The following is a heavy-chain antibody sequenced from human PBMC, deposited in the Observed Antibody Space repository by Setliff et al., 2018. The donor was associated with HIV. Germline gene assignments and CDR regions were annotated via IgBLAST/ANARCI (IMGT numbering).Heavy chain of an antibody. D-gene: IGHD3-10*01. V-gene: IGHV3-33*01. CDR1: GFSFSNYG. CDR3: ARGVLWLGEFAYYYYYIDV. J-gene: IGHJ6*03. Sequence: GGSLRLSCAASGFSFSNYGMNWVRQAPGKGLEWVAVIWYDGVNKKYADSVKGRFTISRDNSKSTLYLQMNNLRAEDTAVYYCARGVLWLGEFAYYYYYIDVWGKGTPVTVSS. CDR2: IWYDGVNK.